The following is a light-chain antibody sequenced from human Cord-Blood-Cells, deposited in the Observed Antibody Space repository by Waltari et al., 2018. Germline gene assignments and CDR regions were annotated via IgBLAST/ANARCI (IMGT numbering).Light chain of an antibody. Sequence: ELVLTQSPGTLSLSPGERALLSCRASQSVSSSYLAWYQQKPGQAPRLLIYGASSRATGIPDRFSGSWSGTDFTLTISRLEPEDFAVYYCQQYGSSPTFGGGTKVEIK. CDR2: GAS. CDR1: QSVSSSY. J-gene: IGKJ4*01. CDR3: QQYGSSPT. V-gene: IGKV3-20*01.